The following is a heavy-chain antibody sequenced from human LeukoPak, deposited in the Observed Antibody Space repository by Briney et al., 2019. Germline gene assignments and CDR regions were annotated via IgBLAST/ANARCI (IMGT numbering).Heavy chain of an antibody. J-gene: IGHJ5*02. V-gene: IGHV4-31*03. Sequence: SETLSLTCTVSGGSISSGAYYWSWIRQLPGKGLEWIGYIYNSGTTYYNPSLKSRVTISVDTSKNQFSLKLSSVIAADTAVYYCARDRRVTIFGIITHRWFDPWGQGTLVTVSS. D-gene: IGHD3-3*01. CDR1: GGSISSGAYY. CDR2: IYNSGTT. CDR3: ARDRRVTIFGIITHRWFDP.